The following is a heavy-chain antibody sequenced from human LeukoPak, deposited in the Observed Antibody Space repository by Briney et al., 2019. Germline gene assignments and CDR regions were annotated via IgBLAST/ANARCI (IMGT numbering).Heavy chain of an antibody. CDR1: GFTFSSFG. CDR3: ARGPMVRTNLFDY. J-gene: IGHJ4*02. Sequence: GGSLRLSCAASGFTFSSFGMSWVRQAPGKGLEWVSAISSTGGTAYYADSVKGRFTISRDNSKNTLYLQMNSLRAEDTAVYYCARGPMVRTNLFDYWGQGTLVIVSS. D-gene: IGHD3-10*01. CDR2: ISSTGGTA. V-gene: IGHV3-23*01.